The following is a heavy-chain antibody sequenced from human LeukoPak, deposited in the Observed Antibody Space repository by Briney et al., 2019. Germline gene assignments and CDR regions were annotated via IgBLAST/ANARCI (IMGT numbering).Heavy chain of an antibody. CDR3: ARQTGSGLFILP. CDR2: INDSGRT. D-gene: IGHD3/OR15-3a*01. J-gene: IGHJ4*02. V-gene: IGHV4-34*01. CDR1: GGSFSGYY. Sequence: SETLSLTCAVYGGSFSGYYWSWIRQAPGKGLEWIGEINDSGRTNYNPSLKSRVTMSVDTSKNQFSLKLTSVTAADTAVYYCARQTGSGLFILPGGQGTLVTVSS.